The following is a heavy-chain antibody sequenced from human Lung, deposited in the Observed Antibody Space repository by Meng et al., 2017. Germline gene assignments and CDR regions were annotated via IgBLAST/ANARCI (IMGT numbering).Heavy chain of an antibody. CDR1: GGSFSDSY. J-gene: IGHJ4*02. V-gene: IGHV4-34*01. CDR3: ARGPTTMAHDFDY. CDR2: INHSGST. Sequence: QVPFQQLVQGLLTASEARALTWVVLGGSFSDSYWSWIRQPPGKGLEWIGEINHSGSTNYNPSLESRATISVDTSQNNLSLKLSSVTAADSAVYYCARGPTTMAHDFDYWGQGTLVTVSS. D-gene: IGHD4-11*01.